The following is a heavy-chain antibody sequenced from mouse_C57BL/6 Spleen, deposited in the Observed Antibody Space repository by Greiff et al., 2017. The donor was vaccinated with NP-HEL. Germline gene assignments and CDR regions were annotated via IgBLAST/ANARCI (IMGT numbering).Heavy chain of an antibody. Sequence: VKLVESGPGLVQPSQSLSITCTVSGFSLTSYGVHWVRQSPGKGLEWLGVIWSGGNTDYNAAFISRLSISKDNSKSQVFFKMNSLQADDTAIYYCASYDYDGSWFAYGGEGTLVTVSA. CDR2: IWSGGNT. V-gene: IGHV2-2*01. CDR1: GFSLTSYG. CDR3: ASYDYDGSWFAY. D-gene: IGHD2-4*01. J-gene: IGHJ3*01.